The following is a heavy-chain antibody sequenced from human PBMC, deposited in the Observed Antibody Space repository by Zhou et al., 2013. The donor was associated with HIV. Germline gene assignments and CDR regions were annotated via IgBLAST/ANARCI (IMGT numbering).Heavy chain of an antibody. V-gene: IGHV1-3*01. CDR1: GYSFTTYS. J-gene: IGHJ4*02. D-gene: IGHD6-6*01. CDR2: INAGNGNT. Sequence: QVQLVQSGAEVKKPGASVKVSCKASGYSFTTYSIHWVRQAPGQRLEWMGWINAGNGNTKYSQKFQGRVTITRDTSASTAYMELSSLRSEDTAVYYCASYSSSTGSFDYWGQGTLVTVSS. CDR3: ASYSSSTGSFDY.